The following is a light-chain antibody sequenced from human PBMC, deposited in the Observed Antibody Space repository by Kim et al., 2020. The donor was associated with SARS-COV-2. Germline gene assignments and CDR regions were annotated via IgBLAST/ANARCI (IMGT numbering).Light chain of an antibody. CDR2: QND. J-gene: IGLJ2*01. CDR3: QAWDSTTVV. Sequence: SYELTQPPAVSLSPGQTASITCSGKTLRDNYVSWYXQRPGQSPVLVIYQNDERPSGIPGRFSGSKTGNTATLTISGTQAMDEADYYCQAWDSTTVVFGGGTQLTVL. V-gene: IGLV3-1*01. CDR1: TLRDNY.